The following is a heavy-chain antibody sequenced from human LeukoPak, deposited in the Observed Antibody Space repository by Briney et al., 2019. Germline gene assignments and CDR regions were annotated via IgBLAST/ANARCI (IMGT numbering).Heavy chain of an antibody. Sequence: PSETLSLTCTVSGGSISSYYWSWIRQPAGKGLEWIGRIYTSGSTNYHPSLKSRVTMSVDTSKNQFSLKLSSVTAADTAVYYCARGAEGGSFREMDVWGQGTTVTVSS. CDR1: GGSISSYY. CDR3: ARGAEGGSFREMDV. D-gene: IGHD1-26*01. V-gene: IGHV4-4*07. J-gene: IGHJ6*02. CDR2: IYTSGST.